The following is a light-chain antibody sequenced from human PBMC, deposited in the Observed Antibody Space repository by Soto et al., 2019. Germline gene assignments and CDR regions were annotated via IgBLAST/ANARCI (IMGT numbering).Light chain of an antibody. Sequence: DSPMPQSPSSLSASVGDRVTITCRASQSISSYLNWYQQKPGKAPKLLIYAASSLQSGVPSRFSGSGSGTDFTLTISSLQPEDFATYYCQQSYSTPYTFGQGTKLEIK. J-gene: IGKJ2*01. V-gene: IGKV1-39*01. CDR1: QSISSY. CDR3: QQSYSTPYT. CDR2: AAS.